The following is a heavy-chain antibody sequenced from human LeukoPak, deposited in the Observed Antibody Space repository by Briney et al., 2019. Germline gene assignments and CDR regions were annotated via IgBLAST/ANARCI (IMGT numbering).Heavy chain of an antibody. CDR3: ASGLGYYDSSGYYFY. V-gene: IGHV4-34*01. D-gene: IGHD3-22*01. CDR2: INHSGST. J-gene: IGHJ4*02. CDR1: GGSFSGYY. Sequence: SETLSLTCAVYGGSFSGYYWSWIRQPPGKGLEWIGEINHSGSTNYNPSLKSRVTISVDTSKNQFSLKLSSVTAADTAVYYCASGLGYYDSSGYYFYWGQGTLVTVSS.